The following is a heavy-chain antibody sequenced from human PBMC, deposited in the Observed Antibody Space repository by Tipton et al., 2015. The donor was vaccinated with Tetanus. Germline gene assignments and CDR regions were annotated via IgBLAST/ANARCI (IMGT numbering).Heavy chain of an antibody. J-gene: IGHJ4*02. V-gene: IGHV4-61*03. CDR1: GSSISRSGHY. CDR3: ARPIKQWLVPVDS. D-gene: IGHD6-19*01. CDR2: VYHSGAT. Sequence: PGLVKPSETLSLTCTVSGSSISRSGHYWTWIRQPPGKEPEWVGYVYHSGATNYNPSLKSRVTISLDTSKTHFYLNLSSVTAADTAVYYCARPIKQWLVPVDSWGPGTLVTVSS.